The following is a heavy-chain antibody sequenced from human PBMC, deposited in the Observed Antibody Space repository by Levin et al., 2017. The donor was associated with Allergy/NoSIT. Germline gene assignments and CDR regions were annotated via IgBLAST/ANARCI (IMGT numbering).Heavy chain of an antibody. CDR2: ISGSGGST. V-gene: IGHV3-23*01. CDR3: AKGGHSSGHASLGYYGMDV. Sequence: GESLKISCAASGFTFSSYAMSWVRQAPGKGLEWVSAISGSGGSTYYADSVKGRFTISRDNSKNTLYLQMNSLRAEDTAVYYCAKGGHSSGHASLGYYGMDVWGQGTTVTVSS. D-gene: IGHD6-19*01. J-gene: IGHJ6*02. CDR1: GFTFSSYA.